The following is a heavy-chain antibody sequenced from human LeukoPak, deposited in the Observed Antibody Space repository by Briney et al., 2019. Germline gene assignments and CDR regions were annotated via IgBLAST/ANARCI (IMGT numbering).Heavy chain of an antibody. CDR1: GGSISSGGYY. V-gene: IGHV4-31*03. CDR3: ARRRKTYYYYYGMDV. J-gene: IGHJ6*02. CDR2: IYYSGST. Sequence: TPSETLSLTCTVSGGSISSGGYYWSWIRQHPGKGLEWIGYIYYSGSTYYNPSLKSRVTISVDTSKNQFSLKLSSVTAADTAVYYCARRRKTYYYYYGMDVWGQGTTVTVSS.